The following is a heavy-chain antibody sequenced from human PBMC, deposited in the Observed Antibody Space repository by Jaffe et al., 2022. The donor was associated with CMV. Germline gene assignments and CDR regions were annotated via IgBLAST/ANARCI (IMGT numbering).Heavy chain of an antibody. CDR1: GFTFTNFW. V-gene: IGHV3-7*03. Sequence: EVQLVESGGGLVQPGGSLRLSCAASGFTFTNFWMSWVRQTPGKGLEWVANLNEDGSAQYYVDSVKGRFTVSRDNARNSLYLQMDSLRAEDTAVYYCARDSGWSRGYAQYWGQGTLVTVSS. J-gene: IGHJ4*02. CDR3: ARDSGWSRGYAQY. CDR2: LNEDGSAQ. D-gene: IGHD5-12*01.